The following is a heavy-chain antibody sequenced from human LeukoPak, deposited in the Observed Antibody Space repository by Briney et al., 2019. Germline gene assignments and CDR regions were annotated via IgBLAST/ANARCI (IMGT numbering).Heavy chain of an antibody. D-gene: IGHD2-2*01. Sequence: ASVKVSCKASGYTFTSYAMHWVRQAPGQRLEWMGWINAGNGNTKYSQKFQGRVTITRDTSASTAYMELSSLRSEDRAVYYCARAGYCSSTSCYAGWFDPWGQGILVTVSS. CDR2: INAGNGNT. CDR1: GYTFTSYA. V-gene: IGHV1-3*01. J-gene: IGHJ5*02. CDR3: ARAGYCSSTSCYAGWFDP.